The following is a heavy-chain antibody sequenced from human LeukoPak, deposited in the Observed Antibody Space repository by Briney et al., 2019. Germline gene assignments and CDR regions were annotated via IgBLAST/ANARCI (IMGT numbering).Heavy chain of an antibody. J-gene: IGHJ4*02. Sequence: SVKVSCKASGGTFSSYAISWVRRAPGQGLEWMGGIIPIFGTANYAQKFQGRVTITTDESTSTAYMELSSLRSEDTAVYYCARDRYCGGDCSDYWGQGTLVTVSS. CDR1: GGTFSSYA. V-gene: IGHV1-69*05. CDR3: ARDRYCGGDCSDY. D-gene: IGHD2-21*02. CDR2: IIPIFGTA.